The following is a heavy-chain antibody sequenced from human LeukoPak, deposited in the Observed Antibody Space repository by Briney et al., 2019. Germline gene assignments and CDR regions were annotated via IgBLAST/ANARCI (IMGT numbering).Heavy chain of an antibody. V-gene: IGHV4-34*01. CDR1: GGSFSGYY. Sequence: SETPSLTCAVYGGSFSGYYWSWIRQPPGKGLEWIGEINHSGSTSYNPSLKGRVTMSVDTSKNQFSLKLSSVTAADTAVYYCARDERYYYYMDVWGKGTTVTISS. CDR2: INHSGST. J-gene: IGHJ6*03. CDR3: ARDERYYYYMDV.